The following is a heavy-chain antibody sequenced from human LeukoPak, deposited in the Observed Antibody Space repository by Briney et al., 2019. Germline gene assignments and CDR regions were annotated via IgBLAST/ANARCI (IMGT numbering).Heavy chain of an antibody. CDR3: ARGGVRDSSGWSNWYLDL. V-gene: IGHV1-46*01. Sequence: ASVKVSCKASGYTFTSYYMHWVRQAPGQGLEWMGIINPSGGSTSYAQKFQGRVTMTRDTSTSTVYMELSSLRSEDTAVYYCARGGVRDSSGWSNWYLDLWGRGTLVTVSS. D-gene: IGHD3-22*01. CDR2: INPSGGST. J-gene: IGHJ2*01. CDR1: GYTFTSYY.